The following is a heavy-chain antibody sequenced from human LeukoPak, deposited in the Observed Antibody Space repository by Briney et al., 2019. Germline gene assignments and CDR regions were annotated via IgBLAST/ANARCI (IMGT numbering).Heavy chain of an antibody. CDR2: ISWNGGSI. V-gene: IGHV3-9*01. Sequence: RPGGSLRLSCAASGFTFDDYAMHWVRQAPGKGLEWVSGISWNGGSIVYADSVKGRFTVSRDNARNSLFLQMNSLRAEDTALYYCAREQDREASATIVGDYWGQGTLVTVSS. D-gene: IGHD2-15*01. CDR3: AREQDREASATIVGDY. J-gene: IGHJ4*02. CDR1: GFTFDDYA.